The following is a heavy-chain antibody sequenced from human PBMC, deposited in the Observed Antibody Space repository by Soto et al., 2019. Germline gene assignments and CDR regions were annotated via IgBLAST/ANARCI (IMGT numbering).Heavy chain of an antibody. V-gene: IGHV5-51*01. CDR3: ARMGFGELPQTLGWERYGMDA. CDR2: IYPGDSDT. D-gene: IGHD3-10*01. Sequence: VECVTSSCKVSGYSFTSYWIGWVLQMPGKGLECMGIIYPGDSDTRYSPSFQGQVTISADKSISTAYLQWSSLKASDTAMYYCARMGFGELPQTLGWERYGMDAWGQGTPVTVSS. J-gene: IGHJ6*01. CDR1: GYSFTSYW.